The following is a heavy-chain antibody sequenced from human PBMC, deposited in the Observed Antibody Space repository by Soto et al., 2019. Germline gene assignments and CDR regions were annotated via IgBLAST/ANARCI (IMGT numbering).Heavy chain of an antibody. CDR1: GGSISSYY. CDR3: ARVGGYSYGLVDY. J-gene: IGHJ4*02. Sequence: SETLSLTCTVSGGSISSYYWSWIRQPPGKGLEWIGYIYYSGSTNYNPSLKSRVTISVDTSKNQFSPKLSSVTAADTAVYYCARVGGYSYGLVDYWGQGTLVTVSS. V-gene: IGHV4-59*01. CDR2: IYYSGST. D-gene: IGHD5-18*01.